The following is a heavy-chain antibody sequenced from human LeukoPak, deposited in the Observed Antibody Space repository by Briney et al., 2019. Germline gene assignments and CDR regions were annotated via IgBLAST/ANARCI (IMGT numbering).Heavy chain of an antibody. Sequence: SETLSLTCTVSGGSISSGGYYWSWIRQHPGKGLEWIGYIYYSGSTYYNPSLKSRVTISVATSKNQCSLKLSSVTVADTAVYYCARAYGGTDYWGQGTLVTVSS. CDR2: IYYSGST. D-gene: IGHD4-23*01. V-gene: IGHV4-31*03. CDR1: GGSISSGGYY. J-gene: IGHJ4*02. CDR3: ARAYGGTDY.